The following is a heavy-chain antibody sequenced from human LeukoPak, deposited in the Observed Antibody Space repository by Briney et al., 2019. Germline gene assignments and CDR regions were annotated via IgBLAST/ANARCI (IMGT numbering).Heavy chain of an antibody. CDR1: GYTFTNYH. CDR2: ISAYNGNT. CDR3: AREGGGYYFDY. Sequence: ASVKVSCKASGYTFTNYHMSWVRQAPGQGLEWMGLISAYNGNTNYAQKLQGRVTTTTDISTSTAYMELRSLRSDDTAVYYCAREGGGYYFDYWGQGTLVTVSS. D-gene: IGHD1-26*01. V-gene: IGHV1-18*01. J-gene: IGHJ4*02.